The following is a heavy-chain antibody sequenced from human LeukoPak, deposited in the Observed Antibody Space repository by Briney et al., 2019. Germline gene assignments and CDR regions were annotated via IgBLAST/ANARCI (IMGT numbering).Heavy chain of an antibody. CDR2: MYYSGST. Sequence: SETLPLTCTVSGGSISSSTHYWGWIRQPPGKGLEWIASMYYSGSTYYNPSLKSRVTISVDTSKNQFSLKLSSVTAADTAVYYCVRHPIAAAGVDSWGQGTLVTVSS. J-gene: IGHJ4*02. CDR1: GGSISSSTHY. V-gene: IGHV4-39*01. D-gene: IGHD6-13*01. CDR3: VRHPIAAAGVDS.